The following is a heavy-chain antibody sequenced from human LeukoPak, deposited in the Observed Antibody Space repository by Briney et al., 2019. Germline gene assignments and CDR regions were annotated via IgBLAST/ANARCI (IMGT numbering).Heavy chain of an antibody. CDR3: AREYGDLNPDAFDI. J-gene: IGHJ3*02. CDR1: GYTFTSYG. Sequence: ASVKVSCKASGYTFTSYGISWVRQAPGQGLEWMGWISAYNGNTNYAQKLQGRVTMTTDTSTSTAYMELRSLRSDDTAVYYCAREYGDLNPDAFDIWGQGTMDTVSS. V-gene: IGHV1-18*01. CDR2: ISAYNGNT. D-gene: IGHD4-17*01.